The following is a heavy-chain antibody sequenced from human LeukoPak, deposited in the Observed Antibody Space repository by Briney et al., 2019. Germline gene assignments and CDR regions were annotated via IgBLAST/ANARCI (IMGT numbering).Heavy chain of an antibody. V-gene: IGHV4-59*01. D-gene: IGHD3-16*01. Sequence: SETLSLTCTVTGGSISSYYWSWIRQPPGKGLEWIGYIYYSGSTNYNPSLKSRVTISVDTSKNQFSLKLSSVTAADTAVYYCAREGGGNPGYWGQGTLVTVSS. J-gene: IGHJ4*02. CDR2: IYYSGST. CDR1: GGSISSYY. CDR3: AREGGGNPGY.